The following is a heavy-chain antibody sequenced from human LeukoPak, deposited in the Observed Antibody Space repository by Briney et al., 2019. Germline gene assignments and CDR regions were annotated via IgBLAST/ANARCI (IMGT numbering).Heavy chain of an antibody. Sequence: SETLSLTCAVYGGSFSGYYWSWIRQPPGKGLEWIGEINHSGSTNNNSSLKSRVTISVDTSKNQFSLKLSSVTAADTAVYYCARGEGARDGYNYEGPFYFDYWGQGTLVTVSS. V-gene: IGHV4-34*01. J-gene: IGHJ4*02. CDR1: GGSFSGYY. CDR3: ARGEGARDGYNYEGPFYFDY. CDR2: INHSGST. D-gene: IGHD5-24*01.